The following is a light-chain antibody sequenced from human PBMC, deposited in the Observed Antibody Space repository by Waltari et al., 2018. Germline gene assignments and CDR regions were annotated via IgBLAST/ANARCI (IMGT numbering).Light chain of an antibody. CDR1: SSAVGGYNY. CDR3: SSYTSSSTYV. J-gene: IGLJ1*01. Sequence: QSALTQPASVSGSPGQSITIPCTGTSSAVGGYNYVSWYQQHPGKAPKLMIYDVSKRPSGVSNRFSGSKSGNTASLTISGLQAEDEADYYCSSYTSSSTYVFGTGTKVTVL. V-gene: IGLV2-14*01. CDR2: DVS.